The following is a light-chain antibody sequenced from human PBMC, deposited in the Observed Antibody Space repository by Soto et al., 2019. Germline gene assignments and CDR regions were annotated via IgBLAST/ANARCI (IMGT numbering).Light chain of an antibody. CDR1: QSVSSN. CDR3: QQYNNWPPRGT. CDR2: GAS. Sequence: EIVMTQSPATLSVSPGERATLSCRASQSVSSNLAWYQQKPGQAPRLFIFGASTRATGMPARFSGSGSGTEFTLTISSLQSEDFAVYYCQQYNNWPPRGTFGQGTKVEIK. J-gene: IGKJ1*01. V-gene: IGKV3-15*01.